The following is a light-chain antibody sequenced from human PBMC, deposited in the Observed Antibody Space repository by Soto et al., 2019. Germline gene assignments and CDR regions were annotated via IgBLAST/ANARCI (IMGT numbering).Light chain of an antibody. Sequence: DIQMTQSPSSLSASVGDRVTITCRASQSISSYLNWYQQKPGKAPKLLIYAASSLQSGVPSRFSGSGSGTDFTLTISSLQPEEFATYYCQHSYSTPQTFGQGTKVDIK. CDR1: QSISSY. V-gene: IGKV1-39*01. CDR2: AAS. CDR3: QHSYSTPQT. J-gene: IGKJ1*01.